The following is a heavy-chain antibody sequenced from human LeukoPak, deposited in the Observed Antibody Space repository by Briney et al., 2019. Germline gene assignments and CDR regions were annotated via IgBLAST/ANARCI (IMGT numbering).Heavy chain of an antibody. J-gene: IGHJ3*02. D-gene: IGHD3-22*01. CDR1: GYTFTSYY. CDR3: ARDLRYDSSGLAFDI. Sequence: ASVKVSCKASGYTFTSYYMHWVRQAPGQGLEWMGIINPSGGSTSYAQKFQGRVTITRDTSTSTVYMELSSLRSEDTAVYYCARDLRYDSSGLAFDIWGQGTMVTVSS. CDR2: INPSGGST. V-gene: IGHV1-46*01.